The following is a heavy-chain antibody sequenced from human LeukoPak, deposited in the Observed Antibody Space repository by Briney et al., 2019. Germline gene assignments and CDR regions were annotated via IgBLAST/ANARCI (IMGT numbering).Heavy chain of an antibody. Sequence: GGSLRLSCAASAFTFSSYGMSWVRQAPGKGLEWVSAISGDGRDIFYADAVKGRFTISRDNAKNSLYLQMNSLRAEDTAVYYCARGPLYSYGYSVGYMDVWGKGTTVTVSS. CDR1: AFTFSSYG. CDR2: ISGDGRDI. V-gene: IGHV3-21*01. CDR3: ARGPLYSYGYSVGYMDV. J-gene: IGHJ6*03. D-gene: IGHD5-18*01.